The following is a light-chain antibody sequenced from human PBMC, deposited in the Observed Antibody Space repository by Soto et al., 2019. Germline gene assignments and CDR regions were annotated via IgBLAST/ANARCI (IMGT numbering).Light chain of an antibody. CDR2: AAS. Sequence: IPMTQSPSSLSASVGDRVTITCRASHGIGNDLGWYQQKPGKAPRLLIYAASNLQSGVPPRFSGSGSGTDFTLAISSLQPEDSATYYCLQDINYPWTFGQGTKVDI. CDR1: HGIGND. J-gene: IGKJ1*01. V-gene: IGKV1-6*01. CDR3: LQDINYPWT.